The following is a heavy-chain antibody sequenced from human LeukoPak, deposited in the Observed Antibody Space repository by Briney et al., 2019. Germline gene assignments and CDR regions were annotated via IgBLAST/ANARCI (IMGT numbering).Heavy chain of an antibody. CDR3: AGYSYGVRPS. Sequence: SQTLSLTCVISGDSFSSNSAAWNWIRQSPSRGLEWLGRTYYRSKWYNDYAVSVKSRITINPDTSKNQFSLHLNSVTPEETAVYYCAGYSYGVRPSWGQGTLVTVSS. V-gene: IGHV6-1*01. CDR2: TYYRSKWYN. D-gene: IGHD5-18*01. CDR1: GDSFSSNSAA. J-gene: IGHJ5*02.